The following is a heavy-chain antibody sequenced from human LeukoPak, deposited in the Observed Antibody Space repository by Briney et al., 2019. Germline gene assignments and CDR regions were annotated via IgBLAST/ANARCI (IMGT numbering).Heavy chain of an antibody. CDR3: AKGMSVVPAANFDY. CDR1: GFTFSSYA. CDR2: ISYDGSNK. V-gene: IGHV3-30-3*01. J-gene: IGHJ4*02. D-gene: IGHD2-2*01. Sequence: GGSLRLSCAASGFTFSSYAMHWVRQAPGKGLEWVAVISYDGSNKYYADSVKGRFTISRDNSKNTLYLQMNSLRAEDTAVYYCAKGMSVVPAANFDYWGQGTLVTVSS.